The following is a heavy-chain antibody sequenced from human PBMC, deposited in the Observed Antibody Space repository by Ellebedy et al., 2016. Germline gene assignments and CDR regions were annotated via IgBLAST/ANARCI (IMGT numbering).Heavy chain of an antibody. J-gene: IGHJ1*01. CDR2: IYYTGDT. Sequence: SETLSLTXSVSGDSIDSYYWTWIRQPPGKGLEWIGYIYYTGDTDYNPSLKSRVTISVDPSKNQFSLRLTSVTAADTAVYYCAGKYSGSFSDWGRGTLVTVPS. D-gene: IGHD1-26*01. V-gene: IGHV4-59*01. CDR3: AGKYSGSFSD. CDR1: GDSIDSYY.